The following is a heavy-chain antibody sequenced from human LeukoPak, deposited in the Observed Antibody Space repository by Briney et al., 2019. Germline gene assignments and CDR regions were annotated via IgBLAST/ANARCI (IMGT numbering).Heavy chain of an antibody. V-gene: IGHV4-34*01. Sequence: ETLSLTCAVYGGSFSGYYWSWVRQPPGKGLEWIGEINHSGSTNYNPSLKSRVTISVDTSKNHFSLKQSSVTAADTAVYYCARGARIVVVPAAISYYYGMDVWGQGTTVTVSS. J-gene: IGHJ6*02. CDR3: ARGARIVVVPAAISYYYGMDV. CDR2: INHSGST. CDR1: GGSFSGYY. D-gene: IGHD2-2*02.